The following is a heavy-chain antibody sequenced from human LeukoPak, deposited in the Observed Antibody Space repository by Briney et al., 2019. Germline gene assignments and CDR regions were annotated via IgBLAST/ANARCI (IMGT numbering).Heavy chain of an antibody. D-gene: IGHD5-18*01. J-gene: IGHJ6*03. CDR3: ARGYSGYSYAPSLYYYYYYYMDV. Sequence: PGGSLRLSCAASGFTFSSYAMHWVRQAPGKGLEWVAVISYDGSNKYYADSVKGRFTISRDNSKNTLYLQMNSLRAEDTAVYYCARGYSGYSYAPSLYYYYYYYMDVWGKGTTVTVSS. CDR2: ISYDGSNK. V-gene: IGHV3-30*04. CDR1: GFTFSSYA.